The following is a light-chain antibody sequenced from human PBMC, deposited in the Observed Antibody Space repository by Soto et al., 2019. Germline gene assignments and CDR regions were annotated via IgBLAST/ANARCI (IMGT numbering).Light chain of an antibody. CDR3: QQLNSYPPT. CDR2: AAS. Sequence: DIQLTQSPSFLSASVGDRVTITCRASQGISSYLAWYQQKPGKAPKLLIYAASTLQSGVPSRFSGSGSGTEFTLTISSLQPEDFATYYCQQLNSYPPTFGXGTXXXX. V-gene: IGKV1-9*01. J-gene: IGKJ4*01. CDR1: QGISSY.